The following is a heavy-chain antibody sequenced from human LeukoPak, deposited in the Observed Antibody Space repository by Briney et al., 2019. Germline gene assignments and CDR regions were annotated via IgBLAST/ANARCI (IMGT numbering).Heavy chain of an antibody. CDR3: ARDRHIVVVTAPSHGY. CDR1: GYTFTSYG. J-gene: IGHJ4*02. V-gene: IGHV1-18*01. CDR2: ISAYNGNT. D-gene: IGHD2-21*02. Sequence: AASVKVSCKASGYTFTSYGISWVRQAPGQGLEWMGWISAYNGNTNYAQKLQGRVTMTTDTSTSTAYMELRSLRSDDTAVYYCARDRHIVVVTAPSHGYWGQGTLVTVSS.